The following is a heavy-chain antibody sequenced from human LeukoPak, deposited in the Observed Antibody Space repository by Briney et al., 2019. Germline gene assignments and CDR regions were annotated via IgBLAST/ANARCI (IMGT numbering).Heavy chain of an antibody. Sequence: ASVKVSCKASGYTFTSYGISWVRQAPGQGLEWMGWIGAYNGNTNYAQKLQGRVTMTTDTSTSTAYMELRSLRSDDTAVYYCATDSTVTADYYYYYGMDVWGQGTTVTVSS. D-gene: IGHD4-17*01. CDR3: ATDSTVTADYYYYYGMDV. J-gene: IGHJ6*02. CDR2: IGAYNGNT. CDR1: GYTFTSYG. V-gene: IGHV1-18*01.